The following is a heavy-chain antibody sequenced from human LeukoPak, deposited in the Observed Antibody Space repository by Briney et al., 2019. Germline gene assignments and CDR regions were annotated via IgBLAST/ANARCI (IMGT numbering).Heavy chain of an antibody. D-gene: IGHD2-2*01. J-gene: IGHJ4*02. CDR3: ASGYCSSTTCAIDY. CDR2: ISYDGSNK. Sequence: GGSLRLSCAGSGFSFSSYSMHWVRLAPGKGLEWVAIISYDGSNKDYADSVKGRFTISRDNSKNTLFLQMNSLRAEDTAVYYCASGYCSSTTCAIDYWGQGTLVTVSS. V-gene: IGHV3-30-3*01. CDR1: GFSFSSYS.